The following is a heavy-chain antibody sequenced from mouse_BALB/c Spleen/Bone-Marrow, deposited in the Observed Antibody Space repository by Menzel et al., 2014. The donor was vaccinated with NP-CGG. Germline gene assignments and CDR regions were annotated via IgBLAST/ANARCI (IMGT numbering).Heavy chain of an antibody. J-gene: IGHJ3*01. CDR3: TRLVYYGSFVY. CDR2: INQDSNTI. CDR1: GFDFSRSW. Sequence: DVQLVESGGGLVQHGGSLKLSWAASGFDFSRSWMSWVRQATGKGLEWIVEINQDSNTISYPQYLKDKIIISRDNAKNTLYLKMSKLTSEDTVIYCCTRLVYYGSFVYWGQWTLVTISS. D-gene: IGHD1-2*01. V-gene: IGHV4-1*02.